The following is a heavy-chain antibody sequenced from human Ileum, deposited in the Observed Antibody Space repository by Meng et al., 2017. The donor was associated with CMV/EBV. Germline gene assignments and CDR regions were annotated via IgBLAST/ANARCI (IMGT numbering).Heavy chain of an antibody. CDR3: ARDHCSSTSCYPYYDMDV. D-gene: IGHD2-2*01. V-gene: IGHV3-21*01. CDR1: GITFSSYS. Sequence: GEALKTSCAASGITFSSYSMNWVRQAPGKGLEWGSSISSSSSYIYYADTVKGRFTISRDNAKNSLYLQLNSLRAEDTAVYYCARDHCSSTSCYPYYDMDVWGQGTTVTVSS. CDR2: ISSSSSYI. J-gene: IGHJ6*02.